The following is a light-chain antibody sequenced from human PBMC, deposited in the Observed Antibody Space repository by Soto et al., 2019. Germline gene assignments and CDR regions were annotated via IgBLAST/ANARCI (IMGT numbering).Light chain of an antibody. CDR1: QSVSSN. Sequence: EIVMTQSPATLSVSPGESVTLSCRASQSVSSNLAWYQQKPGQAPRLLIYGASTRATGIPARFSGSGSGTEFTRTISSLQSEEFAVYYCQQYNNWPKNTFGQGTKLEIK. CDR2: GAS. CDR3: QQYNNWPKNT. J-gene: IGKJ2*01. V-gene: IGKV3-15*01.